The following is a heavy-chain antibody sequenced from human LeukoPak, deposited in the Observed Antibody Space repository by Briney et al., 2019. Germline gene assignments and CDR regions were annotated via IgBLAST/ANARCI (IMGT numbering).Heavy chain of an antibody. J-gene: IGHJ4*02. CDR1: GGSISSYY. CDR2: IYTSGST. D-gene: IGHD2-2*01. CDR3: ARGGSSTSAEFDY. Sequence: SETLSLTCTVSGGSISSYYWSWIRQPPGKGLEWIGYIYTSGSTNYNPSLKSRVTISVDTSKNQFSLKLSSVTAADTAVYYCARGGSSTSAEFDYWGQGTLVTASS. V-gene: IGHV4-4*09.